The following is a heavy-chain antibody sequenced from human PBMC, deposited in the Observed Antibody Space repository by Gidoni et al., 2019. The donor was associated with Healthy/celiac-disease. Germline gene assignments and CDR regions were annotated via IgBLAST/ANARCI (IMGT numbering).Heavy chain of an antibody. J-gene: IGHJ3*02. CDR3: ARDLRLVGYYYDSSGRSGDAFDI. CDR2: IYSGGST. Sequence: EVQLVETGGGLLQPGGSLRLSCAASGFTVSSNYMIWVRQAPGKGLEWVSVIYSGGSTYYADSVKGRFTISRDNSKNTLYLQMNSLRAEDTAVYYCARDLRLVGYYYDSSGRSGDAFDIWGQGTMVTVSS. CDR1: GFTVSSNY. V-gene: IGHV3-53*02. D-gene: IGHD3-22*01.